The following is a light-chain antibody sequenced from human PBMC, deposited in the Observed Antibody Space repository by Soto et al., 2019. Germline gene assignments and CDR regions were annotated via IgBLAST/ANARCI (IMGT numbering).Light chain of an antibody. CDR1: QSISSR. Sequence: DIQMTQSPSTLSASVGDRVTITCRDSQSISSRLAWYQQKTGKAPKLLIYKASSLESGVPSRFSGSGSGTEFTLTISSLQPDDFATYYCQEYKSYSTFGQGTKLEIK. J-gene: IGKJ2*01. CDR3: QEYKSYST. CDR2: KAS. V-gene: IGKV1-5*03.